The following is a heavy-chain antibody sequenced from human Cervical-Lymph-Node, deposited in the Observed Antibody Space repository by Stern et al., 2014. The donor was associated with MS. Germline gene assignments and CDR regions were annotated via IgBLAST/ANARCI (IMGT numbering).Heavy chain of an antibody. Sequence: QVQLVQSGAEVKKPGASVTISCRASGFNFTTNDIDWVRQAPGQGLEWMGWMNSNTNSTDSAHKFRGRLTMTWDNSKTLAFMQLSSLQPDDTAVYFCAREVVVGTNLWLDPWGQGTLVTVSS. D-gene: IGHD2-15*01. CDR3: AREVVVGTNLWLDP. CDR2: MNSNTNST. V-gene: IGHV1-8*01. CDR1: GFNFTTND. J-gene: IGHJ5*02.